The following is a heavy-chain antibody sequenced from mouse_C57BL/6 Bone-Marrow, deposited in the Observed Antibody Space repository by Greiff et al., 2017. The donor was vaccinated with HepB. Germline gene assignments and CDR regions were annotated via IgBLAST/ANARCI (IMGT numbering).Heavy chain of an antibody. CDR2: IRSKSNNYAT. J-gene: IGHJ4*01. V-gene: IGHV10-1*01. CDR3: VGGGTTVVEDYAMDY. CDR1: GFSFNTYA. Sequence: EVQVVESGGGLVQPKGSLKLSCAASGFSFNTYAMNWVRQAPGKGLEWVARIRSKSNNYATYYADSVKDRFTISRDDSESMLYLQMNNLKTEDTAMYYRVGGGTTVVEDYAMDYWGQGTSVTVSS. D-gene: IGHD1-1*01.